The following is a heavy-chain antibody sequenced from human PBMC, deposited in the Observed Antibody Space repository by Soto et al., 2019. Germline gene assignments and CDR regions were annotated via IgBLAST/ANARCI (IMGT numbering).Heavy chain of an antibody. Sequence: ASVKVSCKASGYTFITYAIHWVRQAPGQRLEWMGRINTGNGHTKYAQKFQGRVTITADKSASTAYMELSSLRSEDTAVYYCARGGDIVVVPAAMYWFDPWGQGTLVTVSS. V-gene: IGHV1-3*04. J-gene: IGHJ5*02. CDR1: GYTFITYA. D-gene: IGHD2-2*01. CDR3: ARGGDIVVVPAAMYWFDP. CDR2: INTGNGHT.